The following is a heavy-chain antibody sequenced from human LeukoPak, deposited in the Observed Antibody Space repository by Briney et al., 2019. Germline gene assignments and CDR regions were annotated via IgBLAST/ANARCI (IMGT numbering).Heavy chain of an antibody. D-gene: IGHD6-19*01. CDR3: ARVGKYSSGWYFGPEANYFDY. CDR1: GFTFSSYW. J-gene: IGHJ4*02. Sequence: PGGSLRLSCAASGFTFSSYWMSWVRQAPGKGLEWVANIKQDGSEKYYVDSVKGRFTISRDNAKNSLYLQMNSLRAEDTAVYYCARVGKYSSGWYFGPEANYFDYWGQGTLVTVSS. CDR2: IKQDGSEK. V-gene: IGHV3-7*01.